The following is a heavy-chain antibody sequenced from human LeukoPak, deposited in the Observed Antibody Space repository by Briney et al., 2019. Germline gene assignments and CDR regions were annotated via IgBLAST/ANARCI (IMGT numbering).Heavy chain of an antibody. CDR2: INPSGGTT. D-gene: IGHD3-22*01. J-gene: IGHJ6*02. V-gene: IGHV1-46*01. CDR1: GYTFTSYF. Sequence: ASVKVSCTASGYTFTSYFMHWVRQAPGQGLEWMGIINPSGGTTTYAQKFQGRVTMTRDTSTSTVNMELSSLRSEDTAVYYCARDQMAKYYDSSAHYSLAGFYYYGMDVWGQGTTVTVSS. CDR3: ARDQMAKYYDSSAHYSLAGFYYYGMDV.